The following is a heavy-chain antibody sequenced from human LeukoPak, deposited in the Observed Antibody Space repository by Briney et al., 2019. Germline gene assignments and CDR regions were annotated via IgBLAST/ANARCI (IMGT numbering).Heavy chain of an antibody. J-gene: IGHJ4*02. V-gene: IGHV4-4*02. CDR1: GGSISSSNW. CDR2: IYHSGST. CDR3: AREGAYSSSWFDY. D-gene: IGHD6-13*01. Sequence: SETLSLTCAVSGGSISSSNWWSWVRQPPGKGLEWIGEIYHSGSTNYNPSLKSRVTISVDKSKNQFSLKLSSVTAADTAVYYCAREGAYSSSWFDYWGQGTLVTVSS.